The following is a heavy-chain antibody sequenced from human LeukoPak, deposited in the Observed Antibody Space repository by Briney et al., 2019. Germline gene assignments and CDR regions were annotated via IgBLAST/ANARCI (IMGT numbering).Heavy chain of an antibody. D-gene: IGHD3-10*01. Sequence: GGSLRLSCAASGFTFSAYDMHWVRQAPGKGLEWVALISFLGSEKGYADSVKGRFTISRDNPKNTLYLQMNSLRPDDTADYYCAKDPYSYASGRATFDFWGQGALVTVSS. V-gene: IGHV3-30*18. CDR2: ISFLGSEK. CDR1: GFTFSAYD. CDR3: AKDPYSYASGRATFDF. J-gene: IGHJ4*02.